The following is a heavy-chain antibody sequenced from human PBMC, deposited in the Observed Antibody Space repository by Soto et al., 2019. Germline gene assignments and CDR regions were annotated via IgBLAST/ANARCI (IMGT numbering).Heavy chain of an antibody. CDR1: VGAFSSYA. CDR3: ASLGDRGIARYFDY. D-gene: IGHD3-10*01. V-gene: IGHV1-69*01. J-gene: IGHJ4*02. Sequence: APWEDSVGAFSSYASTLVQQSPGQGLELMGGIIPIFGTANYAQKFQGRVTITADESTSTAYMELSSLRSEDTAGYYCASLGDRGIARYFDYWAQGTLVTVS. CDR2: IIPIFGTA.